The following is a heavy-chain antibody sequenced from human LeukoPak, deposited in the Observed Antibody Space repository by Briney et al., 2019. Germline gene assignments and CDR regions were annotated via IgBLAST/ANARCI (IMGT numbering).Heavy chain of an antibody. J-gene: IGHJ4*02. Sequence: SETLSLTCTVSGGSISSSTYYWGWIRQPPGKGLEWLGNIYYTGNTYYSPSLESRVTISLDTSRNQFSLKLSSVTAADTAVYYCARLYYYDSRIYWGQGTLVAVSS. CDR3: ARLYYYDSRIY. V-gene: IGHV4-39*07. CDR2: IYYTGNT. CDR1: GGSISSSTYY. D-gene: IGHD3-22*01.